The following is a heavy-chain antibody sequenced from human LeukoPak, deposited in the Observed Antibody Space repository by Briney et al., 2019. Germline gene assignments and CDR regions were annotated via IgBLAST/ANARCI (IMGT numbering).Heavy chain of an antibody. Sequence: SETLSLTCAVYGGSFSGYYWSWIRQPPGKGLEWIGEINHSGRTNYNPPLKSRVTISVDTSKNQFSLKLSSVTAADTAVYYCASRPSYGDYFDDWGQGTLVTVSS. J-gene: IGHJ4*02. CDR2: INHSGRT. D-gene: IGHD4-17*01. CDR3: ASRPSYGDYFDD. CDR1: GGSFSGYY. V-gene: IGHV4-34*01.